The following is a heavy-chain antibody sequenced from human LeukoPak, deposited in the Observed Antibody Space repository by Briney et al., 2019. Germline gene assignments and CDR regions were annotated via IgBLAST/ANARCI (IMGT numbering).Heavy chain of an antibody. CDR1: GFTFSSYA. J-gene: IGHJ4*02. Sequence: GGSLRLSCAASGFTFSSYAMSWVRQAPGKGLEGVSAISGSGGSTYYADSVKGRFTISRDNSKNTLYLQMNSLRAEDTAVYYCARWIAARLSYFDYWGQGTLVTVSS. CDR3: ARWIAARLSYFDY. V-gene: IGHV3-23*01. D-gene: IGHD6-6*01. CDR2: ISGSGGST.